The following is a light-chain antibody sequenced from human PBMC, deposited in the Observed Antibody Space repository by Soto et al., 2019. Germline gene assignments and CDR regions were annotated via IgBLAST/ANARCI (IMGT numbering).Light chain of an antibody. CDR1: QSVRSNF. CDR2: GAS. CDR3: QQYGSSPRT. J-gene: IGKJ1*01. V-gene: IGKV3-20*01. Sequence: EIVLTQSQGTLSLSPGERATLSCRASQSVRSNFLAWYQQKPGQAPRPLISGASNRATGIPDRFSGSGSGTDFTLTISRLETEDFAVYYWQQYGSSPRTFGQGTKVEI.